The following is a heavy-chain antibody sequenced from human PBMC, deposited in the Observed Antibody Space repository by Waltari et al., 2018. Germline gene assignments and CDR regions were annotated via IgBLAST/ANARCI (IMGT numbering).Heavy chain of an antibody. CDR3: ARDGIVGATNDY. CDR2: ISSSGSTI. CDR1: GFTFSSYE. Sequence: VQLVESGGGVVQPGRSLRLSCAASGFTFSSYEMNWVRQAPGKGLEWVSYISSSGSTIYYADSVKGRFTISRDNAKNSLYLQMNSLRAEDTAVYYCARDGIVGATNDYWGQGTLVTVSS. J-gene: IGHJ4*02. V-gene: IGHV3-48*03. D-gene: IGHD1-26*01.